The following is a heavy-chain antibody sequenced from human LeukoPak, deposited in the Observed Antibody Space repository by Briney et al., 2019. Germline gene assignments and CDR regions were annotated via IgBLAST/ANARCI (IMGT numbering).Heavy chain of an antibody. Sequence: SETLSLTCAVSGYFISSGYYWGWIRQPPGKGLEWIGSIYHSGSTYYNPSLESRVTISVDTSKNQFSLKLSSVTAADTAVYYCAREIPDYASYYYMDVWGKGTTVTVSS. CDR1: GYFISSGYY. CDR3: AREIPDYASYYYMDV. V-gene: IGHV4-38-2*02. J-gene: IGHJ6*03. D-gene: IGHD4-17*01. CDR2: IYHSGST.